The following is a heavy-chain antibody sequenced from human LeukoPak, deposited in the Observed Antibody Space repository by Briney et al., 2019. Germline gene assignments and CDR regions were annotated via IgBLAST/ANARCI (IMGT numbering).Heavy chain of an antibody. J-gene: IGHJ4*02. CDR3: AKVVVVAATGGFGKYFDY. D-gene: IGHD2-15*01. CDR2: ISGSGGST. Sequence: PGGSLRLSCAASGFTFSSYAMSWVRQAPGKGLEWVSAISGSGGSTYYADSVKGRFTISRDNSKNTLYLQMNSLRAEDTAVYYCAKVVVVAATGGFGKYFDYWGQGTLVTVSS. V-gene: IGHV3-23*01. CDR1: GFTFSSYA.